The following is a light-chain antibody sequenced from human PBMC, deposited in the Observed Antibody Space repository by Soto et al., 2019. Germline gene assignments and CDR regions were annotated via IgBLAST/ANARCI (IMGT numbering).Light chain of an antibody. V-gene: IGLV2-14*03. J-gene: IGLJ1*01. CDR2: DVS. CDR3: SSYTSSSTYV. Sequence: QSALTQPASVSGSPGQSITISCTGTISVVGGYNYVTWYQQHPGKAPKLMIYDVSNRPSGVSNRFSGSKSGNTASLTISGLQAEDEADYYCSSYTSSSTYVFGTGTKLTVL. CDR1: ISVVGGYNY.